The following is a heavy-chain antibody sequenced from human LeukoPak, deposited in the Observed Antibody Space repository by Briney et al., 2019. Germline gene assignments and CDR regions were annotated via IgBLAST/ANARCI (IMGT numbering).Heavy chain of an antibody. V-gene: IGHV3-15*01. CDR2: IKSKTDGGTS. Sequence: KPGGSLRLSCAASGFTFTSHWMTWVRQAPGVGLEWVGRIKSKTDGGTSDYGAPVKDRFSISRDDSKSTVYLQMNSLKIEDTGIYYCLSDLDYWGRGTLVTVSS. CDR1: GFTFTSHW. J-gene: IGHJ4*02. CDR3: LSDLDY.